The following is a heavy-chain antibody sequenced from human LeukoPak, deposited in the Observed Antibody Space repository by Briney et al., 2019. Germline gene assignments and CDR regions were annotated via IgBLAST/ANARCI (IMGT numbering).Heavy chain of an antibody. CDR2: IRYDGKTE. D-gene: IGHD2-15*01. CDR1: GFPYCGYR. J-gene: IGHJ4*02. CDR3: AKDLNTGVMQVAVS. Sequence: GGSLRLSCSVSGFPYCGYRVLGLRQTPGRGLEWVAFIRYDGKTEYYADSVKGRFTIAREDSHSTVHLHMKDLRPDDAAVYFCAKDLNTGVMQVAVSWGQGTMVSVSS. V-gene: IGHV3-30*02.